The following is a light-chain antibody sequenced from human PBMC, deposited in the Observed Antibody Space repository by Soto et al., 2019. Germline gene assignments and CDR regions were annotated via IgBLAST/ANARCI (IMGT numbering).Light chain of an antibody. CDR1: QSVSSSY. CDR3: QQYGSSPFT. J-gene: IGKJ5*01. V-gene: IGKV3-20*01. CDR2: GAS. Sequence: ESVLTQAPGTLSLSPGERATLSLRASQSVSSSYLAWYQQKPGQAPRLLIYGASSRATGIPDRFSGSGSGTDFTLTISRLEPEDFAVYYCQQYGSSPFTFGQGTRLEIK.